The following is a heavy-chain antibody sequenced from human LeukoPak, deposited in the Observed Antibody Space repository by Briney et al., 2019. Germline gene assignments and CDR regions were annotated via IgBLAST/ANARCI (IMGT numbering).Heavy chain of an antibody. J-gene: IGHJ4*02. CDR3: ARVDPDSSSTLEVFDY. CDR1: GGSIGSYF. CDR2: TYYSGST. Sequence: SETLSLTCTVSGGSIGSYFWSWIRQPPGKGLEWIGYTYYSGSTNYNPSLKSRVTISVDTSKNQFSLKLSSVTAADTAVYYCARVDPDSSSTLEVFDYWGQGTLVTVSS. V-gene: IGHV4-59*01. D-gene: IGHD6-6*01.